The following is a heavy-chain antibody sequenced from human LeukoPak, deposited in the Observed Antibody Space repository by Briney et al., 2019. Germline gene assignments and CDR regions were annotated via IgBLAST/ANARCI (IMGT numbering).Heavy chain of an antibody. CDR1: GITFSSYT. D-gene: IGHD2-2*01. V-gene: IGHV3-21*01. Sequence: GGSLRLSCAASGITFSSYTMNWVRQAPGKGLEWVSSITSSSSYIYYADSVKGRFTISRDNAKNSLYLQMNSLRAEDTAVYYCARGCSSTSCYGSYMDVWGKGTTVTVSS. CDR3: ARGCSSTSCYGSYMDV. J-gene: IGHJ6*03. CDR2: ITSSSSYI.